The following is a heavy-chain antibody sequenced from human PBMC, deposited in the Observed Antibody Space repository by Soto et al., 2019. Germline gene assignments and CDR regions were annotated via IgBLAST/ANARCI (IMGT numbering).Heavy chain of an antibody. CDR2: INGDNGKT. J-gene: IGHJ4*02. V-gene: IGHV1-3*01. CDR3: ARDNRGGSDYTSYYSDFDY. Sequence: ASVKVFCKASGYSFTTYAIHWVRQAPGQSLEWMGWINGDNGKTKYSEKFQGRVTITRDTSASTGYMELTSLRSEDTAVYYCARDNRGGSDYTSYYSDFDYWGQGTLVTVSS. D-gene: IGHD5-12*01. CDR1: GYSFTTYA.